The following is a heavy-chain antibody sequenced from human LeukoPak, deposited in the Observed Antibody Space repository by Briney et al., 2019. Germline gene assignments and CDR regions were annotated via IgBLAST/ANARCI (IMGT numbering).Heavy chain of an antibody. CDR2: IYSGGCT. V-gene: IGHV3-53*01. J-gene: IGHJ6*02. Sequence: GGSLTLSCAASGFTVSSNYMSWVRQAPRKGLDGVAVIYSGGCTYYADSVKGRFTISRDNSKNTLYLQMHSLRAEDTAVYYCARDQAINLVRGDLYGMGVWGQGPRVPVSS. CDR3: ARDQAINLVRGDLYGMGV. D-gene: IGHD3-10*01. CDR1: GFTVSSNY.